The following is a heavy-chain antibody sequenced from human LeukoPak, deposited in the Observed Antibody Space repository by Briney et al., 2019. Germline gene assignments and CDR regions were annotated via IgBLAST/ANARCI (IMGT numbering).Heavy chain of an antibody. CDR1: GFTVSSNY. Sequence: GGSLRLSCAASGFTVSSNYMTWVRQAPGEGLEWLSVIYSDGSTYYADSVKGRFTILRDNSKNTLYLQMNSLRAEDTAVYYCARLPIVVITSGGYWGQGTLVSASS. CDR2: IYSDGST. CDR3: ARLPIVVITSGGY. J-gene: IGHJ4*02. D-gene: IGHD3-22*01. V-gene: IGHV3-53*01.